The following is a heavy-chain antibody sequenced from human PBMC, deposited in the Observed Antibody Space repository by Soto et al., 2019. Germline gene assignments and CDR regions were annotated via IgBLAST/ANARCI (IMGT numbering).Heavy chain of an antibody. CDR3: ARGGLVITDFYYGFDV. CDR2: ITPIFGTP. D-gene: IGHD3-9*01. Sequence: ASVKVSCKTSGGTFRTTAISWVRQAPGQGLEWLGEITPIFGTPDYAQKFRGRITITADESTSTVYMDLSSLRSEDTAVYYCARGGLVITDFYYGFDVCGPLTTFTV. J-gene: IGHJ6*02. CDR1: GGTFRTTA. V-gene: IGHV1-69*13.